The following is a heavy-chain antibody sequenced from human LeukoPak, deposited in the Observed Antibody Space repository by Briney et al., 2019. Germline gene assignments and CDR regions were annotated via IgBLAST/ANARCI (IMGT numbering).Heavy chain of an antibody. V-gene: IGHV3-30*02. Sequence: PGGSLRLSCAASGFTFSSYGMHRVRQAPGKGLEWVAFIRYDGSNKYYADSVKGRFTISRDNSKNTLYLQMNSLRAEDTAVYYCAKEIWPTVTTPGWTYFDYWGQGALVTVSS. CDR3: AKEIWPTVTTPGWTYFDY. CDR2: IRYDGSNK. D-gene: IGHD4-17*01. CDR1: GFTFSSYG. J-gene: IGHJ4*02.